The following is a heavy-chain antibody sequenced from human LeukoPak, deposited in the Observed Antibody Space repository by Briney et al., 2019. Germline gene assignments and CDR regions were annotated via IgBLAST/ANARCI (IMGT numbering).Heavy chain of an antibody. V-gene: IGHV1-46*01. D-gene: IGHD5-24*01. CDR3: ARDSADGYNGD. CDR1: GYTFTSYY. Sequence: ASVKVSCKASGYTFTSYYIQWVRQAPGQGLEWMGIINPSGGSTTYAQKFQGRVTMTRDTSTSTVYMELSSLRSEDTAVYYCARDSADGYNGDWGQGTLVTVSS. CDR2: INPSGGST. J-gene: IGHJ4*02.